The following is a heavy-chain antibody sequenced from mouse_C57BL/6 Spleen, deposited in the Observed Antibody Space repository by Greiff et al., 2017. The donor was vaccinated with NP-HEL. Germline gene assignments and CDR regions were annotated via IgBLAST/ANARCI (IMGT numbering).Heavy chain of an antibody. Sequence: QVQLQQPGAELVKPGASVKLSCKASGYTFTSYWMQWVKQRPGQGLEWIGEIDPSDSYTNYNQKFKGKATLTVDTSSSTDYMQLSSLTSEDSAVYYCARRALTTVVGRNYFDYWGQGTTLTVSS. D-gene: IGHD1-1*01. CDR1: GYTFTSYW. V-gene: IGHV1-50*01. J-gene: IGHJ2*01. CDR2: IDPSDSYT. CDR3: ARRALTTVVGRNYFDY.